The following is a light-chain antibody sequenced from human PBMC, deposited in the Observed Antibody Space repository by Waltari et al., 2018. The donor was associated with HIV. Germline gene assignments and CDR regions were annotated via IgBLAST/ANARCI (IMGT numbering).Light chain of an antibody. V-gene: IGKV1-39*01. Sequence: DIQMTQSPSSLSASVGDRVTITCRANPKINNYLNWYHQKPGAAPKLLIYGASTVQNGVPSRFSASGSGTDFTLTISSLQREDSATFYGRGCYISPVTFGGGTKGEV. J-gene: IGKJ4*01. CDR2: GAS. CDR1: PKINNY. CDR3: RGCYISPVT.